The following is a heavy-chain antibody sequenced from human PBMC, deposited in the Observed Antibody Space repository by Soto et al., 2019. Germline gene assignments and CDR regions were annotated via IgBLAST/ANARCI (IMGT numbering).Heavy chain of an antibody. CDR1: GDSVSSNSAA. CDR3: ARLAPGGSGGGGDY. J-gene: IGHJ4*02. V-gene: IGHV6-1*01. Sequence: SQTLSLTCAISGDSVSSNSAAWNCIIHSPSRGLEWLGRTYYRSKWYNDYAVSVKSRITINPDTSNNHFSLQLKSVTPEDTALYYCARLAPGGSGGGGDYWGQGTLVTVSS. D-gene: IGHD6-19*01. CDR2: TYYRSKWYN.